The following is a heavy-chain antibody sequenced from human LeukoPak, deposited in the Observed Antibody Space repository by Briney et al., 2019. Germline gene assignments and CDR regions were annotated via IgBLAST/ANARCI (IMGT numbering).Heavy chain of an antibody. V-gene: IGHV3-33*01. CDR1: GFTFSSYG. J-gene: IGHJ4*02. CDR2: IWYDGSNK. Sequence: GRSLRLSCAASGFTFSSYGMHSVRQAAGKGLEWVAVIWYDGSNKYYADSVKGRFTISRDNSKNTLYLQMNSLRAEDTAVYYCARGELLGDYWGQGALVTVSS. CDR3: ARGELLGDY. D-gene: IGHD1-26*01.